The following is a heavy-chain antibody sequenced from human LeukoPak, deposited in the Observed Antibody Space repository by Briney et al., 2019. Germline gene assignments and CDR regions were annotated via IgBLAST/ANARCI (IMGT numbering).Heavy chain of an antibody. CDR3: ARWEPPQGFDP. CDR2: IIPIFGTA. V-gene: IGHV1-69*05. CDR1: GGAFSSYA. J-gene: IGHJ5*02. Sequence: SVKVSCKAAGGAFSSYAISWVRQAPGQGLEWMGGIIPIFGTANYAQKFQGRVTITTDESTSTAYMELSSLRSEDTAVYYCARWEPPQGFDPWGQGTLVTVSS. D-gene: IGHD1-26*01.